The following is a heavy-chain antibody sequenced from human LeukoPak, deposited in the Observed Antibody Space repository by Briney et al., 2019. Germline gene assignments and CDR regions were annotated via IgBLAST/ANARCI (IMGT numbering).Heavy chain of an antibody. V-gene: IGHV3-21*01. CDR1: GFTFSSYS. CDR2: ISSSSSYI. J-gene: IGHJ6*03. Sequence: GGSLRLSCAASGFTFSSYSMNWVRQAPGKGLEWVASISSSSSYIYYADAVKGRFTISRDNAKNSLYMQMNSLRAEDTAVYYCAVLRGANGEYYYYYYMDVWGEGTTVTVSS. D-gene: IGHD1-26*01. CDR3: AVLRGANGEYYYYYYMDV.